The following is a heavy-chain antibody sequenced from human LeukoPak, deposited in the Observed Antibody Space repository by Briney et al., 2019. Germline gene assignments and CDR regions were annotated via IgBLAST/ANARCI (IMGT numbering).Heavy chain of an antibody. V-gene: IGHV4-31*03. J-gene: IGHJ5*02. D-gene: IGHD3-10*01. Sequence: SETLSLTCTVSGGSISSGGYYWSWIRQHPGKGLEWIGYIYYSGSTCYNPSLKSRVTISVDTSKNQFSLKLSSVTAADTAVYYCARDGSPYYGSGSYYKKGSWFDPWGQGTLVTVSS. CDR3: ARDGSPYYGSGSYYKKGSWFDP. CDR2: IYYSGST. CDR1: GGSISSGGYY.